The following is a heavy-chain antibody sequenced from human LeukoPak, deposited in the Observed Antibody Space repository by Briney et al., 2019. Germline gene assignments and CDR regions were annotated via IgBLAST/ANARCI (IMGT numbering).Heavy chain of an antibody. CDR2: IWYDGSNK. CDR3: AREEVGATMDY. Sequence: GGSLRLSCAASGFTLSSYGMHWVRQAPGKGLEWVAVIWYDGSNKYYADSVKGRFTISRDNSKNTLYLQMNSLRAEDTAVYYCAREEVGATMDYWGQGTLVTVSS. V-gene: IGHV3-33*01. CDR1: GFTLSSYG. D-gene: IGHD1-26*01. J-gene: IGHJ4*02.